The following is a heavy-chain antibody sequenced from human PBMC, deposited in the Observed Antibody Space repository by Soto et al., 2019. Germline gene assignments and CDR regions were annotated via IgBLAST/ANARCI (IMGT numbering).Heavy chain of an antibody. D-gene: IGHD3-22*01. CDR2: IEPSEAYT. CDR1: AYSFTSCW. V-gene: IGHV5-10-1*01. J-gene: IGHJ3*02. CDR3: ASPGSYYYDSSGSDAFDI. Sequence: GWSLKRCCTGSAYSFTSCWISWVLQIPVKVLEPMPRIEPSEAYTNYSRSFQGHVTISADKSISTAYVQWRSLKASDTAMYYCASPGSYYYDSSGSDAFDIWGQGTMVTVSS.